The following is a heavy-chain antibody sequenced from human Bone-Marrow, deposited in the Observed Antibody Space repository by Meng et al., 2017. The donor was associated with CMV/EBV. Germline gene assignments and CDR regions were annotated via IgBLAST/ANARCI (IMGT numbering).Heavy chain of an antibody. CDR2: INPNSGGP. D-gene: IGHD3-3*01. CDR1: GYAFTGYY. J-gene: IGHJ6*02. CDR3: ARDPIITIFGVVISSDYYYGMDV. V-gene: IGHV1-2*02. Sequence: SVNVSCKASGYAFTGYYMHWVRPAPGQGLEWMGWINPNSGGPNYAQTFQGRVTMSRDTSISRASMELSRLTYDDTDVYYGARDPIITIFGVVISSDYYYGMDVWGQGTTVTVSS.